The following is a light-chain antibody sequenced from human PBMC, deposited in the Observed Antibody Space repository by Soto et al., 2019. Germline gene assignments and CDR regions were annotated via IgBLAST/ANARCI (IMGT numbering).Light chain of an antibody. CDR2: WAS. CDR1: QSVFYSSNNKYY. Sequence: DILIAPSPDSLAVSLGGRATINCKSSQSVFYSSNNKYYLAWYQQKPGQPPKLLIYWASTRESGVPDRFSGNGSGTDFTLTISSLQAEDVAVYYCQQYYSTPITFGQGTRLEIK. J-gene: IGKJ5*01. V-gene: IGKV4-1*01. CDR3: QQYYSTPIT.